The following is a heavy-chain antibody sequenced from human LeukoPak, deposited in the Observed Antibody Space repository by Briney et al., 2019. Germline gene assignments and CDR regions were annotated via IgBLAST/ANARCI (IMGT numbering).Heavy chain of an antibody. V-gene: IGHV4-39*01. CDR3: ARHAGEKTGYDFWSGYLSGVVRHYDAFDI. Sequence: PETLSLTCTVSGGSISSSSYYWGWIRQPPGKGLEWIGSIYYSGSTYYNPSLKSRVTISVDTSKNQFSLKLSSVTAADTAVYYCARHAGEKTGYDFWSGYLSGVVRHYDAFDIWGQGTMVTVSS. CDR2: IYYSGST. CDR1: GGSISSSSYY. J-gene: IGHJ3*02. D-gene: IGHD3-3*01.